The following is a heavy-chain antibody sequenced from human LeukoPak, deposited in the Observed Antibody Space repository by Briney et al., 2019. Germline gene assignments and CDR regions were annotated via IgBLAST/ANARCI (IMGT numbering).Heavy chain of an antibody. CDR3: ARSSILYGSGSYYDC. Sequence: GGSLRLSCAASGFTFSSYWMNWVRQAPGKGLEWVANIKQDGSEKYYVDSVKSRFTISRDNAKNSLYLQMNSLRAEDTAVYYCARSSILYGSGSYYDCWGQGTLVTVSS. CDR2: IKQDGSEK. J-gene: IGHJ4*02. D-gene: IGHD3-10*01. CDR1: GFTFSSYW. V-gene: IGHV3-7*01.